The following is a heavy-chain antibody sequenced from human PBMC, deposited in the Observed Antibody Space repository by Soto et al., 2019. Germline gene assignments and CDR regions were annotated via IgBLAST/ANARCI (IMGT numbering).Heavy chain of an antibody. CDR1: GDSVSSNSSC. V-gene: IGHV6-1*01. CDR2: TYYRSKWYY. D-gene: IGHD1-26*01. Sequence: SQTLSLTCAITGDSVSSNSSCWSGVRQSPSRGLEWLGRTYYRSKWYYEYAVSVRGRITINPDTSKNQYSLQLNSVTPEDTAVYFCARGEQYSGRIFDYWGQGTLVTVS. J-gene: IGHJ4*01. CDR3: ARGEQYSGRIFDY.